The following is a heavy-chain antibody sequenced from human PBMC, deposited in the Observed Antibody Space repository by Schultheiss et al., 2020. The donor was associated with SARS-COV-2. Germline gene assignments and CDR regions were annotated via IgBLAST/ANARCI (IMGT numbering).Heavy chain of an antibody. CDR3: ARDGYCSGGTCYADLYYYYYMDV. V-gene: IGHV3-53*04. CDR1: GFTVSSNY. D-gene: IGHD2-15*01. CDR2: IYSGGST. Sequence: GESLKISCAASGFTVSSNYMSWVRQAPGKGLEWVSVIYSGGSTYYADSVKGRFTISRHNSKNTLYLQMNSLRAEDTAVYYCARDGYCSGGTCYADLYYYYYMDVWGKGTTVTVSS. J-gene: IGHJ6*03.